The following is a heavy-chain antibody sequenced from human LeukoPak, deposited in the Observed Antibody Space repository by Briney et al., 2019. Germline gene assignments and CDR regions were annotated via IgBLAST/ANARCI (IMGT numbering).Heavy chain of an antibody. J-gene: IGHJ3*02. CDR1: GFTFSDYY. V-gene: IGHV3-11*04. CDR3: ARDIAVAVAPDAFDI. D-gene: IGHD6-19*01. CDR2: ISSSGSTI. Sequence: PGGSLRLSCAASGFTFSDYYMSWIRQAPGKGLEWVSYISSSGSTIYYADSVKGRFTISRDNAKNSLYLQMNSLRAEDTAVYYCARDIAVAVAPDAFDIWGQGTMVTVSS.